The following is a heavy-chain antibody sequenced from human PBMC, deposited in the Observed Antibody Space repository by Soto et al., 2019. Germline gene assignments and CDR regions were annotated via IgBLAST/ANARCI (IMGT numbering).Heavy chain of an antibody. J-gene: IGHJ4*02. CDR2: ITGGGSTT. CDR1: GFTFSSYA. CDR3: AKEMSSTSCLTFDY. D-gene: IGHD2-2*01. V-gene: IGHV3-23*01. Sequence: EVQLLESGGGLLQPGGSLRLSCAASGFTFSSYALNWVRQAPGKGLEWVSGITGGGSTTFYAGSVKGRFTISRDNSRNTAYLQMNSVRAEDTAVYYCAKEMSSTSCLTFDYWGQGTLVTVSS.